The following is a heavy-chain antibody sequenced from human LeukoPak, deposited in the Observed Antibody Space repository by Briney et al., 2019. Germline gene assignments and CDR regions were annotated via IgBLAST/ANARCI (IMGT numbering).Heavy chain of an antibody. CDR3: ARKDGDL. CDR2: IYYSGNT. J-gene: IGHJ5*02. V-gene: IGHV4-30-4*07. CDR1: GGSISSGGYS. Sequence: SQILSLTCAVSGGSISSGGYSWSWIRQPPGKGLEWIGYIYYSGNTNYNPSLKSRLTISLDTSKSQVSLRLSSVTAADTAVYHCARKDGDLWGQGTLVTVSS.